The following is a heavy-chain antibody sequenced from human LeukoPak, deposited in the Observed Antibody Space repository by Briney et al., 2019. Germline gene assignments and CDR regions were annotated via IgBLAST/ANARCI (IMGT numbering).Heavy chain of an antibody. D-gene: IGHD6-6*01. CDR3: ARAGGSSSAPDY. V-gene: IGHV4-59*01. J-gene: IGHJ4*02. CDR2: IYYSGST. CDR1: GGSISSYY. Sequence: PSETLSLTCTVSGGSISSYYWSWIRQPPGKGLEWIGYIYYSGSTNYNPSLKSRVTISVDTSKNQFSLKLSSVTAADTAVYYCARAGGSSSAPDYWGQGTLVTVSS.